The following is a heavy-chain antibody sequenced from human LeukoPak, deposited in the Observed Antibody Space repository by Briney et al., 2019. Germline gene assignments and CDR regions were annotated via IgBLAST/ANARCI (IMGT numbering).Heavy chain of an antibody. V-gene: IGHV3-74*01. J-gene: IGHJ4*02. Sequence: SGGSLRLSCAASGFTFSSFRMHWVRQASGKGLVWVSRTNSDGSSTSYADSVKGRFTISRDNAKNTLYLQMNSLRAEDTAVYYCAREGESGGLVVDYWGQGTLVTVSS. CDR2: TNSDGSST. D-gene: IGHD3-16*01. CDR1: GFTFSSFR. CDR3: AREGESGGLVVDY.